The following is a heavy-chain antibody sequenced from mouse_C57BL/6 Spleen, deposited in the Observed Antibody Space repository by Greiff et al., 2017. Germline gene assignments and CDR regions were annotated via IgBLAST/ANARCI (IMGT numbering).Heavy chain of an antibody. Sequence: EVQGVESGPELVKPGASVKISCKASGYSFTGYYMHWVKQSHGNILDWIGYIYPYNGVSSYNQKFKGKAPLTVDKSSSTAYMERRSLTSEDSAVYYCARSRGDDGYYYAMDYWGQGTSVTVSS. CDR1: GYSFTGYY. J-gene: IGHJ4*01. V-gene: IGHV1-31*01. CDR3: ARSRGDDGYYYAMDY. D-gene: IGHD2-3*01. CDR2: IYPYNGVS.